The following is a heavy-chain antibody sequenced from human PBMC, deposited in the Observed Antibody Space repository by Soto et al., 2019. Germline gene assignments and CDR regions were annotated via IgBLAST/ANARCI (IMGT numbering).Heavy chain of an antibody. Sequence: QVQLVQSGAEVKKPGSSVKVSCKASGDTFSFYSINWVRQAPGLGLEWMGRINPILRMSNYAQRFQGRVTMTADKSTSTAYMELSSLRSEDTAMYYCASSYGSGYRAFDYSGQGALVTVSS. V-gene: IGHV1-69*02. D-gene: IGHD3-10*01. CDR3: ASSYGSGYRAFDY. CDR2: INPILRMS. CDR1: GDTFSFYS. J-gene: IGHJ4*02.